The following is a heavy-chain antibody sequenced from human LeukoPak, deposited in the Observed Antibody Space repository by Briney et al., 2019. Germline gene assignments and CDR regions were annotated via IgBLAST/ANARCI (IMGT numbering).Heavy chain of an antibody. CDR2: ISWNSGSI. J-gene: IGHJ4*02. CDR1: GFTFDDYA. V-gene: IGHV3-9*01. Sequence: GRSLRLSCAAPGFTFDDYAMHWVRQAPGKGLEWVSGISWNSGSIGYADSVKGRFTISRDNAKNSLYLQMNSLRAEDTALYYCAKADCSSTSCHTTPFDYWGQGTLVTVSS. CDR3: AKADCSSTSCHTTPFDY. D-gene: IGHD2-2*01.